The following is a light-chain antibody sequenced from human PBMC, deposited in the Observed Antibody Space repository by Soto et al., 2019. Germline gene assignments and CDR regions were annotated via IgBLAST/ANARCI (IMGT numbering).Light chain of an antibody. CDR3: AAWDDSLNGWV. CDR1: SSDIGGYNS. Sequence: QSALTQSPSASGSPGQSVTISCTGTSSDIGGYNSVSWYQQHPGKAPKVMIYDVTKRPSGVPDRFSGSKSGNTASLAISGLQAEDEADYYCAAWDDSLNGWVFGGGTKLTVL. V-gene: IGLV2-8*01. J-gene: IGLJ3*02. CDR2: DVT.